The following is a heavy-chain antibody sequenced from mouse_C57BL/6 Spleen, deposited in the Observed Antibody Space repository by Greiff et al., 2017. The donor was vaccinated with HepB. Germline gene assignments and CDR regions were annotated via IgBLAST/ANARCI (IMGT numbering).Heavy chain of an antibody. V-gene: IGHV5-9*01. CDR1: GFTFSSYT. J-gene: IGHJ4*01. CDR3: ARQRGYDYDDAMDY. Sequence: EVKLMESGGGLVKPGGSLKLSCAASGFTFSSYTMSWVRQTPEKRLEWVATISGGGGNTYYPDSVKGRFTISRDNAKNTLYLQMSSLRSEDTALYYCARQRGYDYDDAMDYWGQGTSVTVSS. CDR2: ISGGGGNT. D-gene: IGHD2-4*01.